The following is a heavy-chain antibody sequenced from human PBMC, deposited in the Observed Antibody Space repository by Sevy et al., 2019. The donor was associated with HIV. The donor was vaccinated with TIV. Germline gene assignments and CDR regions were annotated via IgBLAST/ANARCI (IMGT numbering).Heavy chain of an antibody. CDR1: GYTFTGYY. CDR3: ARDLNDYDFWSGYSSYYGMDV. Sequence: ASVKVSCKASGYTFTGYYMHWVRQAPGQGLEWMGRINPNSGGTNYAQKFQGRVTMTRDTSLSTAYMELSRLRSDDTAVYYCARDLNDYDFWSGYSSYYGMDVWGQGTTVTVSS. D-gene: IGHD3-3*01. V-gene: IGHV1-2*06. J-gene: IGHJ6*02. CDR2: INPNSGGT.